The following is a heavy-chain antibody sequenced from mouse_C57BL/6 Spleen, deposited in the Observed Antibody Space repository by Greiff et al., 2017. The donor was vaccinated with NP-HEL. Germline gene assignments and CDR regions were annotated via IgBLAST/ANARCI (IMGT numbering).Heavy chain of an antibody. CDR3: ARRGGRGWYFDV. V-gene: IGHV7-1*01. D-gene: IGHD3-3*01. CDR1: GFTFSDFY. CDR2: SRNKANDYTT. Sequence: EVQGVESGGGLVQSGRSLRLSCATSGFTFSDFYMEWVRQAPGKGLEWIAASRNKANDYTTEYSASVKGRFIVSRDTSQSILYLQMNALRAEDTAIYYCARRGGRGWYFDVWGTGTTVTVSS. J-gene: IGHJ1*03.